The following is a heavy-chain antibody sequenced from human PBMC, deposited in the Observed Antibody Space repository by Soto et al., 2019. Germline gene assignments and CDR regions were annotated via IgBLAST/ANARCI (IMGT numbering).Heavy chain of an antibody. J-gene: IGHJ4*02. CDR1: GGSFRGYY. D-gene: IGHD5-18*01. CDR3: ARGLNTAMVY. V-gene: IGHV4-34*01. CDR2: INHSGST. Sequence: SETLSHTCAVYGGSFRGYYWSWIRQPPGKGLEWIGEINHSGSTNYNPSLKSRVTISVDTSKNQFSLKLSSVTAADTAVYYCARGLNTAMVYWGQGTLVTVS.